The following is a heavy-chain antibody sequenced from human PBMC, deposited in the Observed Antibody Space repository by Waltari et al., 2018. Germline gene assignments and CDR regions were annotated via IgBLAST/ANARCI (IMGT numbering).Heavy chain of an antibody. Sequence: EVQLVESGGGLVQPGGSLRLSCAASGFIFSDHYLDWVRQAPGKGLEWVGQTRNKRHSYTTEYAASVKGRFTISRGDSKNSLYLQMNSLKTEDTAVYYCARWESGAPVNWGRGTLVTVSS. CDR2: TRNKRHSYTT. CDR1: GFIFSDHY. J-gene: IGHJ4*02. D-gene: IGHD1-26*01. V-gene: IGHV3-72*01. CDR3: ARWESGAPVN.